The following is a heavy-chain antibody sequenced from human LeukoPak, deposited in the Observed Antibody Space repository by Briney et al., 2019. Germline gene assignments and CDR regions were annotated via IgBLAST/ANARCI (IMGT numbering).Heavy chain of an antibody. D-gene: IGHD3-22*01. CDR3: ARDGYYYDSSGYRN. J-gene: IGHJ4*02. CDR1: GGSISSYY. Sequence: SETLSLTCTVSGGSISSYYWSWIRQPPGKGLEWIGYIYYSGSTNYNPSLKSRVTISVDTSKNQFSLKLSSVTAADTAVYYCARDGYYYDSSGYRNWGQGTLVTVSS. CDR2: IYYSGST. V-gene: IGHV4-59*01.